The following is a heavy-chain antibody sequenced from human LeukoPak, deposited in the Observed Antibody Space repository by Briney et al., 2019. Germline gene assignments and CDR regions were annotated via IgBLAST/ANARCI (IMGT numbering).Heavy chain of an antibody. CDR1: GYTFTNYY. D-gene: IGHD3-10*01. J-gene: IGHJ4*02. V-gene: IGHV1-2*02. CDR2: INPNSGGT. Sequence: ASVKVSCKASGYTFTNYYIHWVRQAPGQGLEWMGWINPNSGGTNYAQKFQGRVTMTGDTSISTAYMELSRLRSDDTAVYYCACDLGEYYGSGSYADYWGQGTLVTVSS. CDR3: ACDLGEYYGSGSYADY.